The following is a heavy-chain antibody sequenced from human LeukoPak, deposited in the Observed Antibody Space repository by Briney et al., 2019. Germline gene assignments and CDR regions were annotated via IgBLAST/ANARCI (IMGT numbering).Heavy chain of an antibody. J-gene: IGHJ4*02. D-gene: IGHD1-26*01. CDR3: ARANSGSYRELDY. Sequence: SQTLSLTCTVSGVSLNSGSYFWSCIRQPAGKGLEWIGRIYTSGVTKYKSSLMSRDTISIDTSKNQFSLKLGSVTAADTAVYYCARANSGSYRELDYWGQGALVTVSS. CDR2: IYTSGVT. V-gene: IGHV4-61*02. CDR1: GVSLNSGSYF.